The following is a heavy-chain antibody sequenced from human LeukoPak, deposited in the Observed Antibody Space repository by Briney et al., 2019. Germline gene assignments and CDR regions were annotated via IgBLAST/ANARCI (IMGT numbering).Heavy chain of an antibody. Sequence: QPGGSLRPSCAASGFTFSSYGMHWVRQAPGKGLEWVAVISYDGSNKYYADSVKGRFTISRDNSKNTLYLQMNSLRAEDTAVYYCAKKDGYCSSTSCLPNYYGMDVWGQGTTVTVSS. V-gene: IGHV3-30*18. CDR3: AKKDGYCSSTSCLPNYYGMDV. J-gene: IGHJ6*02. D-gene: IGHD2-2*01. CDR1: GFTFSSYG. CDR2: ISYDGSNK.